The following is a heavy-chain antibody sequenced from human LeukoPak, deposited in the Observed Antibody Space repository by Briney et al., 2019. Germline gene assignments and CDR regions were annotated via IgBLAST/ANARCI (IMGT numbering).Heavy chain of an antibody. V-gene: IGHV4-34*01. CDR3: ASQPPYDFWSGSGGYFDY. J-gene: IGHJ4*02. D-gene: IGHD3-3*01. CDR1: GGSFSGYY. Sequence: SETLSLTCAVYGGSFSGYYWSWIRQPPGKGLEWIGEINHSGSTNYNPSLKSRVTISVDTSKNQFSLKLSSVTAADTAVYYCASQPPYDFWSGSGGYFDYWGQGTLVTVSS. CDR2: INHSGST.